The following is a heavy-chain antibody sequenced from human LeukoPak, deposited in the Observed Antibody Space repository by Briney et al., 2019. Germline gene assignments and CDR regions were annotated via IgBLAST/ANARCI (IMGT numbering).Heavy chain of an antibody. CDR1: GFTFSSYW. CDR3: ARDGVVPAAMWEYVDFDY. D-gene: IGHD2-2*01. V-gene: IGHV3-7*01. J-gene: IGHJ4*02. Sequence: GGSLRLSCAASGFTFSSYWMSWVRQAPGKGLEWVANIKQDGGEKYYVDSVKGRFTISRDNAKNSLYLQMNSLRAEDTAVYCCARDGVVPAAMWEYVDFDYWSQGTLVTVSS. CDR2: IKQDGGEK.